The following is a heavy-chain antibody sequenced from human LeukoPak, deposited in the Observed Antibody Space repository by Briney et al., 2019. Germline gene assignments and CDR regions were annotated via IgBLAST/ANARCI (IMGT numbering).Heavy chain of an antibody. CDR3: ATWRGSGWYYFDY. Sequence: GRSLRLSCGASGFTFSSYGMHWVRQAPGKGLEWGAVISYDGSNKYYADSVKGRFTISRDNSKNTLYLKMNSLRAEDTAVYYCATWRGSGWYYFDYWGQGTLVTVSS. D-gene: IGHD6-19*01. CDR1: GFTFSSYG. CDR2: ISYDGSNK. V-gene: IGHV3-30*03. J-gene: IGHJ4*02.